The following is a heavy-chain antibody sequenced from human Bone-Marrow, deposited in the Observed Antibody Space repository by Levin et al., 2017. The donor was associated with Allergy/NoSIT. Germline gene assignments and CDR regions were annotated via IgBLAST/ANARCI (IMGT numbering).Heavy chain of an antibody. V-gene: IGHV3-30*18. D-gene: IGHD6-19*01. CDR3: AKVGSNSEGGWLVMVY. CDR2: ISYDGNAQ. Sequence: GGSLRLSCAASGFTFSDYGMHWVRQAPGKGLEWVAIISYDGNAQYYADSVKGRFTISRDNSYNTLYLQMNSLRAEDTAVYFCAKVGSNSEGGWLVMVYWGLGTLVTVSS. CDR1: GFTFSDYG. J-gene: IGHJ4*02.